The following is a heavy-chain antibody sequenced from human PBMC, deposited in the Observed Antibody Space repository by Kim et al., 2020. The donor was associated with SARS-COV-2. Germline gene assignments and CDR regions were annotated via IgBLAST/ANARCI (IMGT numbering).Heavy chain of an antibody. J-gene: IGHJ6*02. D-gene: IGHD3-10*01. V-gene: IGHV4-39*02. CDR1: GGSISSSSYY. Sequence: SETLSLTYTVSGGSISSSSYYWGWIRQPPGKGLEWIGSIYYSGSTYYNPSLKSRFTISVDTSKTQFSLKLSSVTAADTAVYYWATERLIWFRGLSPRYYYGMDVWGQGTTVTVSS. CDR2: IYYSGST. CDR3: ATERLIWFRGLSPRYYYGMDV.